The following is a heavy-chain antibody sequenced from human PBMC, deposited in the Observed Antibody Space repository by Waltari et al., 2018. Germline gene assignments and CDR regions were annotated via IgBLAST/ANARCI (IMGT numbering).Heavy chain of an antibody. CDR2: INHSGST. CDR3: ARDGGGVATWNY. D-gene: IGHD5-12*01. V-gene: IGHV4-34*01. Sequence: QVQLQQWGAGLLKPSETLSLTCAVYGGSFSGYYWSWIRQPPGKGLEWIGEINHSGSTNYNPSLKSRVTISVDTSKNQFSLKLSSVTAADTAVYYCARDGGGVATWNYWGQGTLVTVSS. J-gene: IGHJ4*02. CDR1: GGSFSGYY.